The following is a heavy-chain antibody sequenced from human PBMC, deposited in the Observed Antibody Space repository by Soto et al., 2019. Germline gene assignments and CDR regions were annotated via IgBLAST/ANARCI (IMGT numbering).Heavy chain of an antibody. CDR3: ARETTENWFDP. V-gene: IGHV3-53*01. CDR1: GFTVSSHY. CDR2: IYSGGST. J-gene: IGHJ5*02. D-gene: IGHD4-17*01. Sequence: EVQLVESGGGLIQPGGSLRLSCAASGFTVSSHYMSWVRQAPGKGLEWVSVIYSGGSTYYADSVKGRFTISRDNSKNTLYLQMNSLRAEDTAVYYCARETTENWFDPWGQGTLVTVSS.